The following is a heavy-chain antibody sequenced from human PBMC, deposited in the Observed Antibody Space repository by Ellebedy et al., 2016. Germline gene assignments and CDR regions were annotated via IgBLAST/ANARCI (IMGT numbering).Heavy chain of an antibody. CDR3: ARVSWYYNGLGSLDY. CDR2: INYSGNT. V-gene: IGHV4-39*07. Sequence: SETLSLTCTVSGGSISSTNYYWGWIRQPPETGLEWLGSINYSGNTFYNPSLKSRVTISIDTSKNQFSLELSSVTAADTAVYYCARVSWYYNGLGSLDYWGQGTLVTVSS. J-gene: IGHJ4*02. D-gene: IGHD3-10*01. CDR1: GGSISSTNYY.